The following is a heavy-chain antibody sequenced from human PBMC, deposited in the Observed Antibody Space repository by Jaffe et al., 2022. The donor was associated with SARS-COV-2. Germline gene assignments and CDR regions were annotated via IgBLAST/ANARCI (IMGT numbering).Heavy chain of an antibody. CDR2: ISSSSSYI. V-gene: IGHV3-21*01. J-gene: IGHJ5*02. Sequence: EVQLVESGGGLVKPGGSLRLSCAASGFTFSSYSMNWVRQAPGKGLEWVSSISSSSSYIYYADSVKGRFTISRDNAKNSLYLQMNSLRAEDTAVYYCARDGVGAAPEGFDPWGQGTLVTVSS. CDR3: ARDGVGAAPEGFDP. CDR1: GFTFSSYS. D-gene: IGHD2-15*01.